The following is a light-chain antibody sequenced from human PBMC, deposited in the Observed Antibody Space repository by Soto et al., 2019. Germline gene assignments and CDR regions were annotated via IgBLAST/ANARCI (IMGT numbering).Light chain of an antibody. V-gene: IGKV3-20*01. J-gene: IGKJ4*01. Sequence: EIVLTQSPGTLSLSPGERATLSCRASQSVGTYLAWYQQKPGQAPRLLIYGASSRATGIPDRFSGSGSGTDFTLTISRLEPEDFAVYYCQQYVSTPLTFGGGTKVEIX. CDR2: GAS. CDR1: QSVGTY. CDR3: QQYVSTPLT.